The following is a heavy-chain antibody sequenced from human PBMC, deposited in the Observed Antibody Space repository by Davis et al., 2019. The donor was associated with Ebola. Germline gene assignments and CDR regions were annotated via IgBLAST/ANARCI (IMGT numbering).Heavy chain of an antibody. J-gene: IGHJ4*02. CDR2: IYYSGST. V-gene: IGHV4-34*01. Sequence: PSETLSLTCAVYGGSFSGYYWSWIRQPPGKGLEWIGSIYYSGSTYYNPSLKSRVTISVDTSKNQFSLKLSSVTAADTAVYYCARGPSLDYWGQGTLVTVSS. CDR1: GGSFSGYY. CDR3: ARGPSLDY.